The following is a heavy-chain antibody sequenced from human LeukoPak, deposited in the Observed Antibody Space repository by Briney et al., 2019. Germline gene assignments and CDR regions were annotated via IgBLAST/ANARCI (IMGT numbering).Heavy chain of an antibody. CDR3: ANHCSGGSCYPY. Sequence: PGGSLRLSCAPSGLTFSNYGMHWVRQAPGKGLKWVAVIWYDGSNKYYADSVKGRFTISRDNSKNTLYLEMNSLRADDTAVYYCANHCSGGSCYPYWGQGTLVTVS. CDR2: IWYDGSNK. CDR1: GLTFSNYG. V-gene: IGHV3-33*06. J-gene: IGHJ4*02. D-gene: IGHD2-15*01.